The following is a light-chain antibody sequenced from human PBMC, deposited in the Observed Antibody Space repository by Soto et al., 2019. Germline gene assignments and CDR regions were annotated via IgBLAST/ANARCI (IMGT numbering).Light chain of an antibody. CDR1: SSDVGGYNY. V-gene: IGLV2-14*03. CDR3: SSFTRSTTLV. J-gene: IGLJ2*01. Sequence: QSALTQPASVSESLGQSITISCTGTSSDVGGYNYVSWYQHHPGKAPKLMIYDVINRPSGVSNRFSGSKSGNTASLTISGVKAEDEADYYCSSFTRSTTLVFGGGTKLTVL. CDR2: DVI.